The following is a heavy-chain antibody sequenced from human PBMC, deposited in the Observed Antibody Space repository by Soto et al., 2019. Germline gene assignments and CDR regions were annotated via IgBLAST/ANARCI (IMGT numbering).Heavy chain of an antibody. CDR2: IYWDDDK. Sequence: SGPTLVNPTQTLTLTCTFSAFSLCTGGVGVGWIRQPPGKALEWLALIYWDDDKRYSPALRSRLTITQDTSKNQVVLTMTNMDPVDTATYYCIQSRCGGDCLQSYASYYYYGMDVWGQGTTVTVSS. D-gene: IGHD2-21*02. J-gene: IGHJ6*02. CDR1: AFSLCTGGVG. V-gene: IGHV2-5*02. CDR3: IQSRCGGDCLQSYASYYYYGMDV.